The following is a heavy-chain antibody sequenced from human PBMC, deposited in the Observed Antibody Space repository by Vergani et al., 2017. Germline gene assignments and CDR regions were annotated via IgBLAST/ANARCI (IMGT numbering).Heavy chain of an antibody. CDR3: ARGFAVIVATINEAFDI. D-gene: IGHD5-12*01. CDR1: GYTFTSYY. J-gene: IGHJ3*02. V-gene: IGHV1-46*01. Sequence: QVQLVQSGAEVKKPGASVKVSCKASGYTFTSYYMHWVRQAPGQGLEWMGIINPSGGSTSYAQKFQGRVTMTRNTSISTAYMELSSLRSEDTAVYYCARGFAVIVATINEAFDIWGQGTMVTVSS. CDR2: INPSGGST.